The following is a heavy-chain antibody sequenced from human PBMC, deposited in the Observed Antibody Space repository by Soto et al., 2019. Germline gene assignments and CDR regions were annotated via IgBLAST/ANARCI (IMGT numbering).Heavy chain of an antibody. CDR2: MNPNSGNT. CDR3: ARGPPRPAARWFDP. Sequence: QVQLVQSGAEVKKPGASVKVSCKASGYTFTSYDINWVRQATGQGLEWMGWMNPNSGNTGYAQKFQGRVTMTRNTXRSTAYMELSSLRSEDTAVYYCARGPPRPAARWFDPWGQGTLVTVSS. CDR1: GYTFTSYD. V-gene: IGHV1-8*01. D-gene: IGHD2-2*01. J-gene: IGHJ5*02.